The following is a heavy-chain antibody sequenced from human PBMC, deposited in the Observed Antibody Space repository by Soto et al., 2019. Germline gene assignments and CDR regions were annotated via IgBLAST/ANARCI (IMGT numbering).Heavy chain of an antibody. V-gene: IGHV4-59*01. CDR1: GGSISSYY. CDR3: ARFYYGSSGYYSFDY. D-gene: IGHD3-22*01. Sequence: PSETLSLTCTVSGGSISSYYWSWIRQPPGKGLEWIGYIYYSGSTNYNPSLKSRVTISVDTSKNQFSLKLSSVTAADTAVYYCARFYYGSSGYYSFDYWGQGTLVTVSS. CDR2: IYYSGST. J-gene: IGHJ4*02.